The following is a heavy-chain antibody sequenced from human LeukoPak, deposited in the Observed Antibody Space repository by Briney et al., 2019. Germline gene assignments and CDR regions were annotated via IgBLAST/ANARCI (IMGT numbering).Heavy chain of an antibody. V-gene: IGHV4-4*07. J-gene: IGHJ4*02. CDR3: AAGSQSTALIK. D-gene: IGHD5-18*01. CDR2: MYTSGET. CDR1: VGSISSYY. Sequence: PSETLSLTCTLSVGSISSYYWSWLRQPAGKGLEWIGRMYTSGETNYNPTLKSRVTISLDTSKNQCSLRLSSVTAADTAVYYCAAGSQSTALIKWGQGTLVTVSS.